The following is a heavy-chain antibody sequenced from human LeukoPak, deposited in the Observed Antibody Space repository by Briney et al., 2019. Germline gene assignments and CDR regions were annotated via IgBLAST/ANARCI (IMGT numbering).Heavy chain of an antibody. V-gene: IGHV1-18*01. CDR2: ISAYNGNT. CDR1: GYTFTSYG. Sequence: ASVKVSCKASGYTFTSYGISWVRQAPGQGLEWMGWISAYNGNTNYVQKLQGRVTMTTDTSTSTAYMELRSLRSDDTAVYYCWSYSNKDAFDIWGQGTMVTVSS. J-gene: IGHJ3*02. CDR3: WSYSNKDAFDI. D-gene: IGHD6-13*01.